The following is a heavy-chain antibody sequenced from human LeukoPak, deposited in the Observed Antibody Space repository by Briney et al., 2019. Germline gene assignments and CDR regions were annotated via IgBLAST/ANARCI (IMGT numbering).Heavy chain of an antibody. CDR1: GFTFDDYA. CDR3: AKEIRDDFWSAYAV. J-gene: IGHJ4*02. D-gene: IGHD3-3*01. Sequence: PGGSLRLSCAASGFTFDDYAMHWVRQAPGKGLEWVSLISGDGGSTYYADSVKGRFTISRDNSRNSLYLQMNSLRTEDTALYYCAKEIRDDFWSAYAVWGQGTLVTVSS. V-gene: IGHV3-43*02. CDR2: ISGDGGST.